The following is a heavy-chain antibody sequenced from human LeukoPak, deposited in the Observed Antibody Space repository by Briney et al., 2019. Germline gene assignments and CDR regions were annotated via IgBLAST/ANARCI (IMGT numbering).Heavy chain of an antibody. CDR3: ARDRGYYGSGSHDF. CDR2: IWYDGNNK. J-gene: IGHJ4*02. D-gene: IGHD3-10*01. Sequence: GGSLRLSYAASGFTFSSYGMHWVRQAPGKGLEWVVVIWYDGNNKYYADSVKGRFTISRDNSKNTVYLQMNSLRAEDTAVYYCARDRGYYGSGSHDFWGQGTLVTVSS. V-gene: IGHV3-33*01. CDR1: GFTFSSYG.